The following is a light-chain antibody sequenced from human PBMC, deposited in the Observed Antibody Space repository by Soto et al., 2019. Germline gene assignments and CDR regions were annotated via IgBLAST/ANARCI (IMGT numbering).Light chain of an antibody. V-gene: IGKV1-5*03. Sequence: GDRVTITCPASQSVSSWLAWYQKKPGKAPKLLIYKASSLESGVPSRFSGSGSGTEFTLTISSLQPDDFATFYCQQYSNYWTFGQGTKVEIK. CDR1: QSVSSW. CDR3: QQYSNYWT. J-gene: IGKJ1*01. CDR2: KAS.